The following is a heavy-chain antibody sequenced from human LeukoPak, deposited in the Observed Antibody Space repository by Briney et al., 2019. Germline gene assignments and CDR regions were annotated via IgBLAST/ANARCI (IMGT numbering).Heavy chain of an antibody. D-gene: IGHD3-16*02. CDR1: GYTFTSYA. V-gene: IGHV7-4-1*02. Sequence: GASVKVSCKASGYTFTSYAMNWVRQAPGQGLEWMGWINTNTGNPTYAQGFTGRFVFSLDTSVSTAYLQISSLKAEDTAVYYCARVRLARHRYSSNNWFDPWGQGTLVTVSS. CDR2: INTNTGNP. CDR3: ARVRLARHRYSSNNWFDP. J-gene: IGHJ5*02.